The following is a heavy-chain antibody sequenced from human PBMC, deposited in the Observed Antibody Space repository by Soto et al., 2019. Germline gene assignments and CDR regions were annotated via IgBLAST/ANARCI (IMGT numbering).Heavy chain of an antibody. J-gene: IGHJ6*02. CDR3: ARDQSFDRTYYYGIDV. V-gene: IGHV1-18*01. Sequence: QVQLVQSGAEVKKPGASVRVSCKSSGYPFTHYGITWIRQAPGQGLEWMGWISPFNGNTNYGQTLQGRVTLTTETSTNTVYMELRSLRSDDTAVYYCARDQSFDRTYYYGIDVWGQGTTVTVSS. D-gene: IGHD3-16*01. CDR2: ISPFNGNT. CDR1: GYPFTHYG.